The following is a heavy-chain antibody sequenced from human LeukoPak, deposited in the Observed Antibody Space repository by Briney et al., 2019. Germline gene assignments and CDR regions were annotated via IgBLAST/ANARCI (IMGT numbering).Heavy chain of an antibody. V-gene: IGHV4-34*01. CDR2: INHSGSA. D-gene: IGHD1-1*01. J-gene: IGHJ4*02. CDR1: GGSFSGYY. Sequence: SETLSLTCAVSGGSFSGYYWSWIRQPPGKGLEWIGEINHSGSANYNPSLKSRVTISVDMAKNQFPLKMTSVTAADTAVYYCARVRYNLDYWGQGTLVTVSS. CDR3: ARVRYNLDY.